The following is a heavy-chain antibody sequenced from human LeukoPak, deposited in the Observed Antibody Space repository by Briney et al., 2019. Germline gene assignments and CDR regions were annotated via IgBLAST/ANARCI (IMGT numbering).Heavy chain of an antibody. Sequence: ASETLSLTCTVSGGSISSYYWSWIRQPPGKGLEWIGYIYYSGSTNYNPSLKSRVTISVDTSKNQFSLKLSSVTAADTAVYYCARDRRYFDWLLASGDAFDIWGQGTMVTVSS. CDR2: IYYSGST. CDR1: GGSISSYY. CDR3: ARDRRYFDWLLASGDAFDI. J-gene: IGHJ3*02. D-gene: IGHD3-9*01. V-gene: IGHV4-59*01.